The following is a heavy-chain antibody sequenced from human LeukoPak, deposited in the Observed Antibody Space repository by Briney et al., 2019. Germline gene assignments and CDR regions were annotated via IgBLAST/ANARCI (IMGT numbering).Heavy chain of an antibody. J-gene: IGHJ5*02. CDR3: ARIPGSSWSLGAWFDP. V-gene: IGHV3-11*06. Sequence: GGSLRLSCAASGFTFSDYYMSWIRQAPGKGLEWVSYISSNSSYTNYADSVKGRFTISRDNAKNSLYLQMNSLRAEDTAVYYCARIPGSSWSLGAWFDPWGQGTLVTVSS. CDR1: GFTFSDYY. D-gene: IGHD6-13*01. CDR2: ISSNSSYT.